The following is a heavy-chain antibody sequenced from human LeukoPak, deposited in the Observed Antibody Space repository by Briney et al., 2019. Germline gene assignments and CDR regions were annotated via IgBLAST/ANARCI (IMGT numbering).Heavy chain of an antibody. CDR1: GFTFTSYE. Sequence: GGSLSFSCAASGFTFTSYERNWVRQAPGKGLEWVSYISSDGSTIFYVDSVKGRFTISRDNAKDSLYLQMNSLRAEDTAVYYCAREGGRDDAFDIGRRGTMVIVSS. CDR2: ISSDGSTI. J-gene: IGHJ3*02. V-gene: IGHV3-48*03. D-gene: IGHD3-16*01. CDR3: AREGGRDDAFDI.